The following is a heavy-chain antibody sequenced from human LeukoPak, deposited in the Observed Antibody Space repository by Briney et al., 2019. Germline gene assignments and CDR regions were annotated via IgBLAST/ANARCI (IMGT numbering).Heavy chain of an antibody. V-gene: IGHV4-39*01. J-gene: IGHJ5*02. Sequence: SEXLSLTCTVSGGSISSSSYYWGWIRQPPGKGLEWIGSIYYSGSTYYNPSLKSRVTISVDTSKNQFSLKLSSVTAADTAVYYCASTYYDFWSGRRNWFDPWGQGTLVTVSS. CDR2: IYYSGST. CDR3: ASTYYDFWSGRRNWFDP. CDR1: GGSISSSSYY. D-gene: IGHD3-3*01.